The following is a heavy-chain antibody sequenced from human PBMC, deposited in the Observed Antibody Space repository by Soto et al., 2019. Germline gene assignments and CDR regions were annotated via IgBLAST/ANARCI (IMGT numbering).Heavy chain of an antibody. Sequence: GASVSVSCKASGYTFTGYYMHSVRQAPGQGLEWMGWINPNSGGTNYAQKFQGKVTMTRDTSISTAYMELSRLRSDDTAVYYCARPLLLWLWGGMDVWGQGTTVTFS. CDR2: INPNSGGT. V-gene: IGHV1-2*02. D-gene: IGHD3-10*01. CDR1: GYTFTGYY. J-gene: IGHJ6*02. CDR3: ARPLLLWLWGGMDV.